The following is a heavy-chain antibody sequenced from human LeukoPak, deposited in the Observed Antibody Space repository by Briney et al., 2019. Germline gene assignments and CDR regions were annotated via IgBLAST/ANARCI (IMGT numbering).Heavy chain of an antibody. J-gene: IGHJ4*02. CDR1: GFTISSSY. CDR3: TRVIEARHSDY. Sequence: PGGSLGLSCAASGFTISSSYMSWVRQAPGRGLEWVAIIYSGGDTYYAESVKGRFTIARDNSKNTMILQMNGLRADDTAVYYCTRVIEARHSDYWGQGTLVTVSS. CDR2: IYSGGDT. V-gene: IGHV3-66*01. D-gene: IGHD2/OR15-2a*01.